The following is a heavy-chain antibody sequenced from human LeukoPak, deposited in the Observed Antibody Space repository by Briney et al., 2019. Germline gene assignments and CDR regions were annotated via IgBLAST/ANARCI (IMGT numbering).Heavy chain of an antibody. CDR1: GFTFSSYS. CDR3: ARRIVGAASPFDY. CDR2: ISSSSSTI. Sequence: GGSLRLSCAASGFTFSSYSMNWVRQAPGKGLEWVSYISSSSSTIYYADSVKGRFTISRDNAKNSLYLQMNRLRPGDTAVYYCARRIVGAASPFDYWGQGTLVTVSS. J-gene: IGHJ4*02. D-gene: IGHD1-26*01. V-gene: IGHV3-48*04.